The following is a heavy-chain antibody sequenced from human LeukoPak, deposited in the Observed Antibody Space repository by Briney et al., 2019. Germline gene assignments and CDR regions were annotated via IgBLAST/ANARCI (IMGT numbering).Heavy chain of an antibody. J-gene: IGHJ5*02. CDR3: ARACPLVVVTAEGAFFDP. V-gene: IGHV1-18*01. D-gene: IGHD2-21*02. CDR2: ISIYNGKT. Sequence: ASVKVSCKASGYRFTSYGIGWVRQAPGQGLEWVGWISIYNGKTYYAQSLQGRVTMTKDTSTNTVYMELRSLKSEDKAVYYCARACPLVVVTAEGAFFDPWGQGTLVTVSS. CDR1: GYRFTSYG.